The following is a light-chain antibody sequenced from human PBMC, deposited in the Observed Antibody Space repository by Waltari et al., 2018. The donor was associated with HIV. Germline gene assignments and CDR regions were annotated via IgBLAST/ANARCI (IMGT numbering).Light chain of an antibody. J-gene: IGKJ1*01. Sequence: DIVMTQSPDTLAVALGERATIKCKSSQSVLYNSNNQNYLSWYRVRPGQPPKVLIYWSSIRESGVPERFSGSGSGTDFTLTISSLQAEDVAVYYCQQYYNPPWAFGQGTRVEIK. V-gene: IGKV4-1*01. CDR3: QQYYNPPWA. CDR2: WSS. CDR1: QSVLYNSNNQNY.